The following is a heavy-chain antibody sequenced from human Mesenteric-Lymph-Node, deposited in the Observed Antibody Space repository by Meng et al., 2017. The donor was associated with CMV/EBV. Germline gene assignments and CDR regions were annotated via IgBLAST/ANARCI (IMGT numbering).Heavy chain of an antibody. CDR2: INPSGGTT. Sequence: ASVKVSCKASGYPFTSHYLHWVRQAPGQGLEWMGVINPSGGTTSYSQKFQDRITMTSDTSTSTVYMELSSLRSGDTAVYYCARDLGIGEYCFDFWGQGTLVTVSS. CDR1: GYPFTSHY. CDR3: ARDLGIGEYCFDF. V-gene: IGHV1-46*01. D-gene: IGHD3-10*01. J-gene: IGHJ4*02.